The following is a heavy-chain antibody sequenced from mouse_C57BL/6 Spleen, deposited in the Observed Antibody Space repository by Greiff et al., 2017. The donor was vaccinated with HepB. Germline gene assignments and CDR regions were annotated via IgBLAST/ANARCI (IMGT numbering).Heavy chain of an antibody. D-gene: IGHD1-1*01. V-gene: IGHV2-5*01. CDR3: AKKGYGSKGYFDY. CDR2: IWRGGST. CDR1: GFSLTSYG. Sequence: VHLVESGPGLVQPSQSLSITCTVSGFSLTSYGVHWVRQSPGKGLEWLGVIWRGGSTDYNAAFMSRLSITKDNSKSQVFFKMNSLQADDTAIYYCAKKGYGSKGYFDYWGQGTTLTVSS. J-gene: IGHJ2*01.